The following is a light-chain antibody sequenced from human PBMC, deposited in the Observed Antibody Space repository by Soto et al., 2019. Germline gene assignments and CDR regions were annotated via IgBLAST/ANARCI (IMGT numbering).Light chain of an antibody. J-gene: IGKJ2*01. CDR3: QQRYSTPQGT. V-gene: IGKV1-39*01. CDR1: QSISSY. CDR2: AAS. Sequence: DIQMTQSPSSLSASVGDRVTITCRASQSISSYLNWYQQKPGKAPKLLIYAASSLQSGVPSRFSGSGSGTDFTLTISSLQPEDFATYYCQQRYSTPQGTFGQGTKLEIK.